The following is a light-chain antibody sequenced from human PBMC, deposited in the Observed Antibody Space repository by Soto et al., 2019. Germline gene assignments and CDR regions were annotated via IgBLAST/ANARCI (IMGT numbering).Light chain of an antibody. CDR1: QSVSSY. Sequence: MFTQSPSTLSLYQGEKATLSCGASQSVSSYLAWYQQKPGQAPRLLIYDASNRATGIPARFSGSGSGTDFTLTISSLEPEDFAVYYCQQRSNWPITFGQGTRLAI. J-gene: IGKJ5*01. V-gene: IGKV3-11*01. CDR3: QQRSNWPIT. CDR2: DAS.